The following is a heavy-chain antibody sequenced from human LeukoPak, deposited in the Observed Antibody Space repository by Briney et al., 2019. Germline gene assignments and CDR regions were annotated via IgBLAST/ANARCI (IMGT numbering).Heavy chain of an antibody. V-gene: IGHV4-39*07. Sequence: MSSETLSLTCTVSGDSITSSSYYWGWIRQPPGKGLEWIGSIYYSGSTYYNPSLKSRVTISVDTSKNQFSLKLSSATAADTAVYYCARDLHSSSWSFDYWGQGTLVTVSS. D-gene: IGHD6-13*01. CDR2: IYYSGST. CDR3: ARDLHSSSWSFDY. CDR1: GDSITSSSYY. J-gene: IGHJ4*02.